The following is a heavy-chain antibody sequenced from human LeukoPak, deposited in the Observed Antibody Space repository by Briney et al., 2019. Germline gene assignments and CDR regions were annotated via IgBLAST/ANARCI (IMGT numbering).Heavy chain of an antibody. CDR2: ISSSSSTI. J-gene: IGHJ4*02. D-gene: IGHD1-26*01. CDR3: ARDKIVGATHFDY. CDR1: GFTFSSYS. V-gene: IGHV3-48*01. Sequence: GGSLRLSCAASGFTFSSYSMNWVRQAPGKGLEWVSYISSSSSTIYYADSVKGRFTISRDNAMNSVYLQMNSLRAEDTAVYYCARDKIVGATHFDYWGQGTLVTVSS.